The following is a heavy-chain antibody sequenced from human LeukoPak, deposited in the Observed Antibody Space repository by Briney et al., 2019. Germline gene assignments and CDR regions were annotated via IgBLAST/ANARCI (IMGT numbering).Heavy chain of an antibody. CDR1: GFMFEHYA. Sequence: GGSLRLSCAGSGFMFEHYAMNWVRQAPGRGLEWVSVITGIGGGTYYAESVEGRFTISRDNAKNSLYLQMNSLRAEDTAVYYCAKSRARSLTTVTTGAYYFDYWGQGTLVTVSS. CDR3: AKSRARSLTTVTTGAYYFDY. D-gene: IGHD4-17*01. V-gene: IGHV3-23*01. CDR2: ITGIGGGT. J-gene: IGHJ4*02.